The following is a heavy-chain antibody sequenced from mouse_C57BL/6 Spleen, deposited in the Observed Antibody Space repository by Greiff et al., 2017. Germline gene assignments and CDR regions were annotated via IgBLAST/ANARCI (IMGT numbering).Heavy chain of an antibody. CDR2: IDPSDSYT. J-gene: IGHJ2*01. V-gene: IGHV1-50*01. Sequence: QVQLQQPGAELVKPGASVKLSCKASGYTFTSYWMQWVKQRPGQGLEWIGEIDPSDSYTNYNQKFKGKATLTVDTSSSTAYMQLSSLTSEDSAVYYCARSFITTVVFDCWGQGTTLTVSS. CDR3: ARSFITTVVFDC. CDR1: GYTFTSYW. D-gene: IGHD1-1*01.